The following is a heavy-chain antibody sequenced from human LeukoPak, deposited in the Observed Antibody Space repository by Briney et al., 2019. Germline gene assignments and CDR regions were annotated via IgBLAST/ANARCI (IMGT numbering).Heavy chain of an antibody. Sequence: SETLSLTCTVSGYSISSGYYWGWIRQPPGKGLEWIGSIYHTGSTYYNPSLKSRVTISVDTSKNQFSLKLSSVTAADTAVYYCARFRSHFDWTVPSPWSGDAFDIWGQGTMVTVSS. V-gene: IGHV4-38-2*02. J-gene: IGHJ3*02. CDR1: GYSISSGYY. CDR3: ARFRSHFDWTVPSPWSGDAFDI. D-gene: IGHD3-9*01. CDR2: IYHTGST.